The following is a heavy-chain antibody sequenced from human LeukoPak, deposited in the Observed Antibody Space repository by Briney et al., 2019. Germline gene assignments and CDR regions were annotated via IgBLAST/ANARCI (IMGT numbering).Heavy chain of an antibody. D-gene: IGHD3-22*01. V-gene: IGHV3-23*01. J-gene: IGHJ4*02. Sequence: GGSLTLSCAASGFTFSTYAMNWVRQAPGKGLEWVSAISGSGGTTYYADSVRGRFTISRDNSKNTLYLQMNSLSAEDTDVYYCAKDADSSGYYLYYFDYWGQGTLVTVSS. CDR2: ISGSGGTT. CDR1: GFTFSTYA. CDR3: AKDADSSGYYLYYFDY.